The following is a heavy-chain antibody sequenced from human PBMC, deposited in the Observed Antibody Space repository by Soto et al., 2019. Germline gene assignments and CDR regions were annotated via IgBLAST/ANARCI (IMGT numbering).Heavy chain of an antibody. V-gene: IGHV1-18*01. CDR1: GYTFSNYG. J-gene: IGHJ6*02. D-gene: IGHD2-15*01. CDR2: INAYNGET. Sequence: QVQLVQSGPEVKKPGASVKVYCKASGYTFSNYGLTWVRQAPGKGLEWIGWINAYNGETNYAQKIQGRVTMTTATSTTPAYRHLTRLQSAAPAVNYCARVVAPPDYYYGVAVWGQGTTVTVPS. CDR3: ARVVAPPDYYYGVAV.